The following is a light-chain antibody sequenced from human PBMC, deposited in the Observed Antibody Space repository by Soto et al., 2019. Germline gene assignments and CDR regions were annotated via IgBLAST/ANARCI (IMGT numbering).Light chain of an antibody. J-gene: IGLJ2*01. CDR1: SSDVGGYNF. CDR2: GVN. CDR3: SSYTSSSLLV. Sequence: QSALTQPPSASGSPGQSLTISCTGTSSDVGGYNFVSWYQQHPGKAPKLMIYGVNKRPSGVSDRFSGSKSGNTAALTISGLQAEDEADYYCSSYTSSSLLVFGGGTKLTVL. V-gene: IGLV2-14*01.